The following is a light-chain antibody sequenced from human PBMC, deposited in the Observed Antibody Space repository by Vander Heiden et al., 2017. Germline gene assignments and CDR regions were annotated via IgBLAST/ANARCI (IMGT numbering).Light chain of an antibody. V-gene: IGLV2-8*01. CDR1: SRDVGAFKY. J-gene: IGLJ3*02. CDR3: SSYVGGNNLV. Sequence: QSALIQPPSASGSPGQSVTISCTGTSRDVGAFKYVSWYQQHPGKAPKLLIYEVTERPSGVPDRFSASKSGNTASLTVSGLQAEDEADYFCSSYVGGNNLVFGGGTKLTVL. CDR2: EVT.